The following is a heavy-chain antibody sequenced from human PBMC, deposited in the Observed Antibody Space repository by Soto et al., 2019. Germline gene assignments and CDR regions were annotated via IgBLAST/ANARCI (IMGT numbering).Heavy chain of an antibody. J-gene: IGHJ4*02. CDR3: AKDPRITMIVVVITSPYFDY. D-gene: IGHD3-22*01. Sequence: GSLRLSCAASGFTFSSYAIIWFRHSPFKGLEWVSAISGSGGSTYYADSVKGRFTISRDNSKNTLYLQMNSLRAEDTAVYYCAKDPRITMIVVVITSPYFDYWGQGTLVTVSS. V-gene: IGHV3-23*01. CDR1: GFTFSSYA. CDR2: ISGSGGST.